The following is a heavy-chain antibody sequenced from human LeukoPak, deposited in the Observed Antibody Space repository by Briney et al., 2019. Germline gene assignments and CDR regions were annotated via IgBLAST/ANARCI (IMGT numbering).Heavy chain of an antibody. CDR3: AGQLGATSRDY. CDR2: IIPNSGAT. D-gene: IGHD1-26*01. Sequence: ASVKVSCKASGYTFTGYYMHWVRQAPGQGLEWMGWIIPNSGATNYAQNFQGRVTMTRDTSISTAYMEPNSLTSDDTAVYYCAGQLGATSRDYWGQGTLVTVSS. J-gene: IGHJ4*02. V-gene: IGHV1-2*02. CDR1: GYTFTGYY.